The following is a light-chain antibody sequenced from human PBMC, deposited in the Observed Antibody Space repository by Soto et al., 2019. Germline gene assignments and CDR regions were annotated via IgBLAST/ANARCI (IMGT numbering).Light chain of an antibody. CDR2: DAS. CDR3: QQYDNSLFT. V-gene: IGKV1-33*01. Sequence: DIQMTQSPSSLSASVGDRVTITCQASQDISNYLNWYQQKPGKAPKLLISDASNLETGDPSRFSGSGSWTDFTFTISSLQPEDIATYYCQQYDNSLFTFGPGTKVDIK. CDR1: QDISNY. J-gene: IGKJ3*01.